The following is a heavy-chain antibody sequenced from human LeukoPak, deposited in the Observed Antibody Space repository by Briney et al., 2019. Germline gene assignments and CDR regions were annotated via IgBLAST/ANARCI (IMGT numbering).Heavy chain of an antibody. CDR2: ISGGGGST. CDR3: ARESRESKLANYFYDSSGFSNIDY. J-gene: IGHJ4*02. D-gene: IGHD3-22*01. V-gene: IGHV3-23*01. CDR1: GFAVSSHY. Sequence: GGSLRLSCAASGFAVSSHYMSWVRQAPGKRLEWVSTISGGGGSTYYADSVKGRFTISRDNSKGTLFLEVTSLTAEDTAVYYCARESRESKLANYFYDSSGFSNIDYWGQGTLVTVSS.